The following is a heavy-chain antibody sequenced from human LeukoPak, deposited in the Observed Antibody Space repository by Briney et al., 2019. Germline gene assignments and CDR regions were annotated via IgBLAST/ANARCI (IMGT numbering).Heavy chain of an antibody. CDR1: GGSISSYY. J-gene: IGHJ5*02. CDR3: ARSPPYCSSTSCYIGWDNWFDP. CDR2: IYYSGST. V-gene: IGHV4-59*01. Sequence: SETLPLTCTVSGGSISSYYWSWIRQPPGKGLEWIGYIYYSGSTNYNPSLKSRVTISVDTSKNQFSLKLSSVTAADTAVYYCARSPPYCSSTSCYIGWDNWFDPWGQGTLVTVSS. D-gene: IGHD2-2*02.